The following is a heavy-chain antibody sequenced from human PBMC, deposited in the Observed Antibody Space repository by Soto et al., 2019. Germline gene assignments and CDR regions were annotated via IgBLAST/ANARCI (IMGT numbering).Heavy chain of an antibody. CDR2: INHSGST. Sequence: SETLSLTCAVYGGSFSCYYWSWIRQPPGKGLEWIGEINHSGSTNYNPSLKSRVTISVDTSKNQFSLKLSSVTAADTAVYYCAKSPTYYYDSSGYRAEDYWGQGTLVTVSS. J-gene: IGHJ4*02. D-gene: IGHD3-22*01. V-gene: IGHV4-34*01. CDR3: AKSPTYYYDSSGYRAEDY. CDR1: GGSFSCYY.